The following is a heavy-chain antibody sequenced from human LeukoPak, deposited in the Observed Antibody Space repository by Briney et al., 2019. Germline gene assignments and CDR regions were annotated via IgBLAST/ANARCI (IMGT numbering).Heavy chain of an antibody. CDR1: GYTFTSYA. CDR3: ARSGYSSGWSFDY. J-gene: IGHJ4*02. CDR2: INAGNGNT. D-gene: IGHD6-19*01. V-gene: IGHV1-3*01. Sequence: ASVKVSCKASGYTFTSYAMHWVRQPPGQRLEWMGWINAGNGNTKYSQKFQGRVTITRDTSASTAYMELSSLRSEDTAVYYCARSGYSSGWSFDYWGQGTLVTVSS.